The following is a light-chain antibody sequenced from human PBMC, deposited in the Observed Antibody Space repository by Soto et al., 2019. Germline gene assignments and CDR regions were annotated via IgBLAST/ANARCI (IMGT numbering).Light chain of an antibody. CDR3: QQYNSYQIT. CDR1: QSISSW. Sequence: DIQMTQSPSTLSASVGDRVTITCRASQSISSWLAWYQQKPGKAPKLLIYKASSLESGVPSRFSGSGSGTEFTLTISSLHPDDFATYYCQQYNSYQITFGQGTRLEIK. J-gene: IGKJ5*01. V-gene: IGKV1-5*03. CDR2: KAS.